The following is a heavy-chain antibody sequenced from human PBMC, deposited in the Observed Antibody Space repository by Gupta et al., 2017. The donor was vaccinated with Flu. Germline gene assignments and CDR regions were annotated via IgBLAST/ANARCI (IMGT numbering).Heavy chain of an antibody. CDR1: GFPFSSYA. CDR3: AKDRDDRNIVGATFDY. CDR2: ISGSGGST. J-gene: IGHJ4*02. V-gene: IGHV3-23*01. Sequence: EVQLLESGGGLVQPGGSLRLSCAASGFPFSSYAMSWVRQAPGKGLEWVSAISGSGGSTYYADSVKGRFTISRDNSKNTLYLQMNSLRAEDTAVYYCAKDRDDRNIVGATFDYWGQGTLVTVSS. D-gene: IGHD1-26*01.